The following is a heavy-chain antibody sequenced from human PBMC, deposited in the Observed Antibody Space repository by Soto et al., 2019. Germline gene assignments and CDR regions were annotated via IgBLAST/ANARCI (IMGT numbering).Heavy chain of an antibody. J-gene: IGHJ6*02. V-gene: IGHV1-18*01. CDR1: GYTFTIYG. Sequence: QVQLVQSGAEVKKPGASVKVSCKASGYTFTIYGISWVRQAPGQGLEWMGWISAYNGNTNYAQKLQGRVTMTTDTSTSTAYMELRSLRSDDTAVYYCATNRIIAAAGGYYYYGMDVWGQGTTVTVSS. CDR2: ISAYNGNT. D-gene: IGHD6-13*01. CDR3: ATNRIIAAAGGYYYYGMDV.